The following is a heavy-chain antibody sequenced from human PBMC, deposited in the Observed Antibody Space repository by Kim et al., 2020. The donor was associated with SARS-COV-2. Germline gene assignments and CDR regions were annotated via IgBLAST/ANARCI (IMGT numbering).Heavy chain of an antibody. Sequence: NPTLTSRVTISVDTSKNQFSLKLSSVTAADTAVYYCARDQAAAATGWFDPWGQGTLVTVSS. CDR3: ARDQAAAATGWFDP. V-gene: IGHV4-59*01. D-gene: IGHD6-13*01. J-gene: IGHJ5*02.